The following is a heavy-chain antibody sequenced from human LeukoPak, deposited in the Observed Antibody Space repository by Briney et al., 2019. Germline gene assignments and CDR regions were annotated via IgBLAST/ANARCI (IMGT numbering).Heavy chain of an antibody. J-gene: IGHJ4*01. D-gene: IGHD5-12*01. CDR3: ASHGSSGHDPLT. V-gene: IGHV4-39*01. CDR2: IYYSGST. CDR1: GGSISSSSYY. Sequence: SETLSLTCTASGGSISSSSYYWGWIRQPPGKGLEWIGSIYYSGSTYYNPSLKSRVTISVDTSKNQFSLKLSSVTAADTAVYYCASHGSSGHDPLTWGQGTLVTVSS.